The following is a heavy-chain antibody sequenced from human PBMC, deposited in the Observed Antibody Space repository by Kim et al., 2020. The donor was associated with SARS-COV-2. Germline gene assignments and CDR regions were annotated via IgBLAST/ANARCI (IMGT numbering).Heavy chain of an antibody. Sequence: SVKVSCKASEGTFSSYAISWVRQAPGQGLEWMGGIIHIFGTANYAQKFQGRVTITADESTSTAYMELSSLRSEDTAVYYCARREVGATDFDYWGQGTLV. D-gene: IGHD1-26*01. CDR2: IIHIFGTA. CDR3: ARREVGATDFDY. V-gene: IGHV1-69*13. J-gene: IGHJ4*02. CDR1: EGTFSSYA.